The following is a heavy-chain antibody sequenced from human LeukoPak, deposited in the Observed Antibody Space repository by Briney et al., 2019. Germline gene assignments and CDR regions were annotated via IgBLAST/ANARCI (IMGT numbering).Heavy chain of an antibody. D-gene: IGHD6-19*01. J-gene: IGHJ4*02. CDR1: GYTFTGYY. Sequence: ASVKVSCKASGYTFTGYYMHWVRRAPGQGLEWMGWINPNSGGTNYAQKFQGRVTMTRDTSISTAYMELSRLRSDDTAVYYCARDGTAVAGLDYWGQGTLVTVSS. CDR2: INPNSGGT. CDR3: ARDGTAVAGLDY. V-gene: IGHV1-2*02.